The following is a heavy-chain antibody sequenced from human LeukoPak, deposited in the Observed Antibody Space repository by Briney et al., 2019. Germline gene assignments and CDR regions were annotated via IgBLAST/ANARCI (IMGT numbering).Heavy chain of an antibody. CDR2: MNPNSGNT. CDR3: ARGPYYYDSSGYDPYAFDI. V-gene: IGHV1-8*03. D-gene: IGHD3-22*01. Sequence: ASVKVSCKASGYTFTSYDINWVRQATGQGLEWMGWMNPNSGNTGYALKFQGRVTITRNTSISTAYMELSSLRSEDTAVYYCARGPYYYDSSGYDPYAFDIWGQGTMVTVSS. J-gene: IGHJ3*02. CDR1: GYTFTSYD.